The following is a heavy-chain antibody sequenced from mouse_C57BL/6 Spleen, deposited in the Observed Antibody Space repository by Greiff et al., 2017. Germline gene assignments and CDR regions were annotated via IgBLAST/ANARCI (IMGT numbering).Heavy chain of an antibody. V-gene: IGHV1-15*01. CDR2: IDPETGGT. CDR3: TREDSSGYPFAY. D-gene: IGHD3-2*02. J-gene: IGHJ3*01. Sequence: QVQLQQSGAELVRPGASVTLSCKASGYTFTDYEMHWVKQTPVHGLEWIGAIDPETGGTAYNQKFKGQAILTADKSSSTAYMELRSLTSEDSAVYYCTREDSSGYPFAYWGQGTLVTVSA. CDR1: GYTFTDYE.